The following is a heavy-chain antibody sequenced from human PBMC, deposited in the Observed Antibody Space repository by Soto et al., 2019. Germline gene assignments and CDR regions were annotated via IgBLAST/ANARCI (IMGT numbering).Heavy chain of an antibody. Sequence: VKVSCKASGYTFTSYGISWVRQAPGQGLEWMGWISAYNGNTNYAQKLQGRVTMTTDTSTSTAYMELRSLRSDDTAVYYCARDWAPLGYCSSTSCYELDYWGQGTLVTVSS. J-gene: IGHJ4*02. CDR2: ISAYNGNT. CDR1: GYTFTSYG. D-gene: IGHD2-2*01. CDR3: ARDWAPLGYCSSTSCYELDY. V-gene: IGHV1-18*01.